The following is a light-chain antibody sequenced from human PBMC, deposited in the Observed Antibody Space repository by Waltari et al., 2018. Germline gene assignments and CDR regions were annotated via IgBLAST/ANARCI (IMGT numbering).Light chain of an antibody. J-gene: IGLJ2*01. CDR3: QVWDSASDHPAVV. Sequence: SYVLSQPPSVSVAPGQTARITCGGQDIGSKSVHSYRQKPGQAPVLVIRNDRDRPAGGPGRFAGFKAGNTGTVTISRVEGGEEEDEYYQVWDSASDHPAVVFGGGTKVTVL. CDR2: NDR. V-gene: IGLV3-21*04. CDR1: DIGSKS.